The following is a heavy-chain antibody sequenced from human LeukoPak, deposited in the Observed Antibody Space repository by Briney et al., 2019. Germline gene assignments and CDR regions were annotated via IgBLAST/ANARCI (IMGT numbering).Heavy chain of an antibody. V-gene: IGHV1-69*06. D-gene: IGHD3-9*01. CDR2: IIPIFGTA. Sequence: SVKVSCKASGGTFSSYAISWVRQAPGQGLEWMGGIIPIFGTANYAQKFQGRVTITADKSTSTAYMELSSLRSEDTAVYYCAKTPDILTGYSFDYWGQGTLVTVSS. J-gene: IGHJ4*02. CDR1: GGTFSSYA. CDR3: AKTPDILTGYSFDY.